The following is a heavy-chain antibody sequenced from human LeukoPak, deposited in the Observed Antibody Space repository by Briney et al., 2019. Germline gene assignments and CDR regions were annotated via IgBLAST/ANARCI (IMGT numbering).Heavy chain of an antibody. D-gene: IGHD2-15*01. J-gene: IGHJ4*02. CDR3: ATGGALRGYWVH. Sequence: GGSLRLSCVVSGFTFSDSTMTWVGQAPGKGLEWVAKMKEDGSEEYYVDSVKGRFTISRDNARNSLYLQMNSLRADDTAVYYCATGGALRGYWVHWGQGTLVTVSS. CDR2: MKEDGSEE. CDR1: GFTFSDST. V-gene: IGHV3-7*01.